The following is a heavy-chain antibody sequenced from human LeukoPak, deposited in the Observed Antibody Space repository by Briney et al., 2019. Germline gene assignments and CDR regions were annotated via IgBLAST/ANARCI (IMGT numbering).Heavy chain of an antibody. CDR2: ISYDGSNA. Sequence: GRSLRLSCEASGFSSNSGMYWVRQAPAKGREWVAVISYDGSNAYYGDSVKGRFTISRDDSKNTLYLQMNSLRAEDTAVYYCAKDLNSRWSLDYWGQGTLVTVSS. D-gene: IGHD2/OR15-2a*01. V-gene: IGHV3-30*18. J-gene: IGHJ4*02. CDR1: GFSSNSG. CDR3: AKDLNSRWSLDY.